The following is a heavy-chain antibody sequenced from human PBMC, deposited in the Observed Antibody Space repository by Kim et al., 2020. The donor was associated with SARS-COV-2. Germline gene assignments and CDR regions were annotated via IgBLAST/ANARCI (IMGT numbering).Heavy chain of an antibody. J-gene: IGHJ5*02. CDR3: ARDVPSSYNWFDP. Sequence: YAQKFQGRVPMTRDTSTSTVYMELSSLRSEDTAVYYCARDVPSSYNWFDPWGQGTLVTVSS. V-gene: IGHV1-46*01.